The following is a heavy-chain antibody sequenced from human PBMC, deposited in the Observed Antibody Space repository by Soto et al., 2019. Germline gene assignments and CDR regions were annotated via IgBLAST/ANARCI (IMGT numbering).Heavy chain of an antibody. CDR3: ARVKDDSSGYYFGAHFDY. D-gene: IGHD3-22*01. V-gene: IGHV4-61*01. Sequence: SETLSLTCTVSGGSVSSGSYYWSWIRQPPGKGLEWIGYIYYSGSTNYNPSLKSRVTISVDTSKNQFSLKLSSVTAADTAVYYCARVKDDSSGYYFGAHFDYWGQGTLVTVSS. CDR1: GGSVSSGSYY. J-gene: IGHJ4*02. CDR2: IYYSGST.